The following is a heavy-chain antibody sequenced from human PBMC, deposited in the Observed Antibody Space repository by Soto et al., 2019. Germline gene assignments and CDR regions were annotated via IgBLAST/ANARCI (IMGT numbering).Heavy chain of an antibody. V-gene: IGHV3-66*01. CDR3: ARDPLS. J-gene: IGHJ5*02. Sequence: EVQLVESGGDLVQPGGSLRLSCAASGCSVSSNYMSWVRQAPGKGLEWVSVTNSGGSTDYADSVKGRFTISRDNSKNTLYLQMNSLRAEDTAVYYCARDPLSWGQGTLVTVSS. CDR2: TNSGGST. CDR1: GCSVSSNY.